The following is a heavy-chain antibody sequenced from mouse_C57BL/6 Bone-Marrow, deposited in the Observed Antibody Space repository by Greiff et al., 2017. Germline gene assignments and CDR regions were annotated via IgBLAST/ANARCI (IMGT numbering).Heavy chain of an antibody. CDR2: IYPGGGYT. CDR1: GYTFTNYW. D-gene: IGHD2-4*01. CDR3: AREGDDYDAGYAMDY. Sequence: QVQLQQSGAELVRPGTSVKMSCKASGYTFTNYWIGWAKQRPGHGLEWIGDIYPGGGYTNYNEKFKGKATLTADKSSSTAYMQFSSLTSEDSAIYYCAREGDDYDAGYAMDYWGQGTSVTVSS. V-gene: IGHV1-63*01. J-gene: IGHJ4*01.